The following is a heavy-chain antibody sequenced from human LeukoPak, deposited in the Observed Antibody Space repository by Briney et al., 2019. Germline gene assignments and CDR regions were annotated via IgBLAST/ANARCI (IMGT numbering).Heavy chain of an antibody. CDR2: INPNSGGT. D-gene: IGHD4-17*01. CDR3: ARDANYGDYGDAFDI. CDR1: GYSFISYG. Sequence: ASVKVSCKVSGYSFISYGINWVRQAPGQGLEWMGRINPNSGGTNYAQKFQGRVTMTRDTSISTAYMELSRLRSDDTAVYYCARDANYGDYGDAFDIWGQGTMVTVSS. J-gene: IGHJ3*02. V-gene: IGHV1-2*06.